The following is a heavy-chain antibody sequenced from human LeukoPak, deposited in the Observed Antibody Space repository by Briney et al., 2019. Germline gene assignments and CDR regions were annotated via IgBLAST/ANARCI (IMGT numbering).Heavy chain of an antibody. V-gene: IGHV3-74*01. D-gene: IGHD1-26*01. J-gene: IGHJ4*02. CDR2: INSDGGST. CDR3: ARFYANEWELPH. CDR1: GFTFSRHW. Sequence: GGSLRLSCAASGFTFSRHWMHWVRQAPGKGLVWVSRINSDGGSTTYADSVKGRFTISRDNAKNTLYLQMNSLRAEDTAVYYCARFYANEWELPHWGQGTLVTVSS.